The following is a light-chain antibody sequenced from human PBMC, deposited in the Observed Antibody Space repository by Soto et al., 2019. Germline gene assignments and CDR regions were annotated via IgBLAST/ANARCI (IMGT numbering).Light chain of an antibody. V-gene: IGKV3-15*01. J-gene: IGKJ4*01. Sequence: EVVMTQSPATLSVSPGERATLSCRTSQSVSSNFAWYQQKPGQAPRLLIFGASTSATGIPARFSGSGSGTDFTLTISSLQSEDFAVYYCQQYNNWPRTFGGGTKVEIK. CDR3: QQYNNWPRT. CDR2: GAS. CDR1: QSVSSN.